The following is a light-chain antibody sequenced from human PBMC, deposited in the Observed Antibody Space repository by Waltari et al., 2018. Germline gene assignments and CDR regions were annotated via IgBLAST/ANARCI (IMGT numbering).Light chain of an antibody. Sequence: EIVLTQSPGTLSLSPGERATLSCRASQSVSSSYLAWYQQKPGQAPRPRIYGASSRATGVPDRFSDSGSGTDFTLTISRLEPEDVAVYYCQQYGSSPRTFGQGTKLEIK. CDR2: GAS. CDR3: QQYGSSPRT. J-gene: IGKJ2*01. CDR1: QSVSSSY. V-gene: IGKV3-20*01.